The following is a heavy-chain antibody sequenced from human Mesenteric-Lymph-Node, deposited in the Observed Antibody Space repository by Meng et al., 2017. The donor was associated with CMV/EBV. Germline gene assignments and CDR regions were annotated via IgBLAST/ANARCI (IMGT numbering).Heavy chain of an antibody. D-gene: IGHD1/OR15-1a*01. V-gene: IGHV3-11*01. J-gene: IGHJ4*02. CDR3: ARDRHNWNTGWGAEYYFDY. Sequence: GGSLRLSCAASGFTFSDYYMSWIRQAPGKGLEWVSYISSSGSTIYYADSVKGRFTISRDNAKNSLYLQMNSLRAEDTAVYYCARDRHNWNTGWGAEYYFDYWGQGTLVTVSS. CDR1: GFTFSDYY. CDR2: ISSSGSTI.